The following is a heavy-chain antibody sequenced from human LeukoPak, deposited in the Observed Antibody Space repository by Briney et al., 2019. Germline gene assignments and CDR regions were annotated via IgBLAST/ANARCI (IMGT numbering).Heavy chain of an antibody. Sequence: GGSLRLPCAASGFTFGDYMHWVRQAPGKGLEWVSLIRADGGTTHYADSVKGRFTISRDNSKNSLYLQMNSLRTEDTALYYCARDNTGSYEYWGQGTLVTVSP. CDR2: IRADGGTT. CDR3: ARDNTGSYEY. D-gene: IGHD1-26*01. V-gene: IGHV3-43*02. CDR1: GFTFGDY. J-gene: IGHJ4*02.